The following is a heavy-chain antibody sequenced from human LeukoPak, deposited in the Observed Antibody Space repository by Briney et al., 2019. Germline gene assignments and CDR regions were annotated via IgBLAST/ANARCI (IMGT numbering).Heavy chain of an antibody. CDR1: GFTFSRYA. D-gene: IGHD2-15*01. CDR3: ARGLYCSGGSCLGFDS. Sequence: GGSLRLSCAASGFTFSRYAIHWVLQAPGKALEWVTVISYDGSNKDYAASVKGRFTISRDNSKNTLYLQVNSLRPEDTAVYYCARGLYCSGGSCLGFDSWGQGTLVTVSS. CDR2: ISYDGSNK. J-gene: IGHJ4*02. V-gene: IGHV3-30*04.